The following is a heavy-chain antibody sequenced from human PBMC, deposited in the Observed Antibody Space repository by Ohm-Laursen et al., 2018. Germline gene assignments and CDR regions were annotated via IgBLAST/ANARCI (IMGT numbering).Heavy chain of an antibody. Sequence: SLRLSCSASGFPFSSYGMHWVRQAPGKGLEWVSSISSSSSYIYYADSVKGRFTISRDNAKNSLYLQMNSLRAEDTAVYYCARDGGGFDPWGQGTLVTVSS. CDR2: ISSSSSYI. J-gene: IGHJ5*02. D-gene: IGHD3-16*01. CDR3: ARDGGGFDP. V-gene: IGHV3-21*01. CDR1: GFPFSSYG.